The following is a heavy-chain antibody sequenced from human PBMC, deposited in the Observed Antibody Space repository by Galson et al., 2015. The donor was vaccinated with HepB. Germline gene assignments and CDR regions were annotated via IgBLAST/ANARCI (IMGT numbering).Heavy chain of an antibody. Sequence: SLRLSCAASGLTFSNYKMHWVRHIPGKGLVWVSRINGDGTYTNYADSVKGRFTISRDNAKNTLYLQMTSLRAEDTAMYHCATSSSDYWGQGTVVSVSS. J-gene: IGHJ4*02. CDR2: INGDGTYT. V-gene: IGHV3-74*01. CDR3: ATSSSDY. CDR1: GLTFSNYK.